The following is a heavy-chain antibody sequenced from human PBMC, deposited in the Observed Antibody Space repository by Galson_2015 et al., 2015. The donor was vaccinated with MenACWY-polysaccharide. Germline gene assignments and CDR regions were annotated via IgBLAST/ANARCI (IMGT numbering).Heavy chain of an antibody. D-gene: IGHD4-17*01. V-gene: IGHV4-31*11. CDR1: GASISSSSHY. CDR3: AGIPATETSYGWFDP. J-gene: IGHJ5*02. CDR2: IYYNGGS. Sequence: TLSLTCAVSGASISSSSHYWSWFRQYPGKNLEWIAYIYYNGGSNYNPSLRSRVSISMDMSKNQFSLNLGSVTAADTAVYFCAGIPATETSYGWFDPWGQGTLVTVSS.